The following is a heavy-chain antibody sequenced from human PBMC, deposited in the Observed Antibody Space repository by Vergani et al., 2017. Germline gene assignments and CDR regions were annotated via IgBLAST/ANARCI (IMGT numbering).Heavy chain of an antibody. J-gene: IGHJ6*02. CDR1: GFTFSSYE. CDR2: ISSSSSYI. Sequence: EVQLVESGGGLVQPGGSLRLSCAASGFTFSSYEMNWVRQAPGKGLEWVSSISSSSSYIYYADSVKGRFTISRDNAKNSLYLQMNSLRAEDTAVYYCARDQKFLAAAGNYYYYGMDVWGQGTTVTVSS. V-gene: IGHV3-48*03. CDR3: ARDQKFLAAAGNYYYYGMDV. D-gene: IGHD6-13*01.